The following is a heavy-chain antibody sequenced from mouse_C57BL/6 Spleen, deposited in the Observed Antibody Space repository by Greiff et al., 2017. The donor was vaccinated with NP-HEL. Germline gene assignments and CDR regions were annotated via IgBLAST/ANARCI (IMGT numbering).Heavy chain of an antibody. CDR3: ATARDYFDY. CDR1: GFTFSSYA. Sequence: EVQLVESGGGLVKPGGSLKLSCAASGFTFSSYAMSWVRQTPEKRLEWVATISDGGSYTYYPDNVKGRFTISRDNAKNNLYLQMSHLKAEDTAMYYCATARDYFDYWGQGTTLTVSS. V-gene: IGHV5-4*01. J-gene: IGHJ2*01. CDR2: ISDGGSYT.